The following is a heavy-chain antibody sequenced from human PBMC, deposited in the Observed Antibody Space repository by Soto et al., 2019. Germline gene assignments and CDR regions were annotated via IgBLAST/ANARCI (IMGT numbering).Heavy chain of an antibody. CDR1: GYTFTSYA. V-gene: IGHV1-3*01. J-gene: IGHJ5*02. Sequence: ASVKVSCKASGYTFTSYAMHWVRQAPGQRLEWMGWINAGNGNTKYSQKFQGRVTITRDTSASTAYMELSSLRSEDTAVYYCARDWHFTMVRGVIRPYNWFDPWGQGTLVTVSS. CDR3: ARDWHFTMVRGVIRPYNWFDP. D-gene: IGHD3-10*01. CDR2: INAGNGNT.